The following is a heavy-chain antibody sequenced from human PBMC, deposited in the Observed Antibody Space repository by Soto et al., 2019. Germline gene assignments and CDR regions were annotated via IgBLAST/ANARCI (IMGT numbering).Heavy chain of an antibody. Sequence: ASVKVYCKASGYTFTRSGISWVRQAPRQGLEWMGIINPSGGSTSYAQKFQGRVTMTRDTSTSTVYMELSSLRSEDTAVYYCARVRAYSSGLGRFDPWGQGTLVTVSS. CDR3: ARVRAYSSGLGRFDP. V-gene: IGHV1-46*01. CDR1: GYTFTRSG. D-gene: IGHD6-19*01. CDR2: INPSGGST. J-gene: IGHJ5*02.